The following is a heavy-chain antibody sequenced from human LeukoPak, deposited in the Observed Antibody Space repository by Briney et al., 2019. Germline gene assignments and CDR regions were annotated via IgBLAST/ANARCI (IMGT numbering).Heavy chain of an antibody. V-gene: IGHV4-31*03. D-gene: IGHD1-26*01. Sequence: SQTLSLTCTVSGGSISSGDYYWSWIRQHPGKGLEWIGYLYYSGSTYYNPSLKSRVTISVDTSKNQFSLKLSSVTAADTAVYYCARMGGSGVTVDYWGQGTLVTVSS. CDR1: GGSISSGDYY. J-gene: IGHJ4*02. CDR2: LYYSGST. CDR3: ARMGGSGVTVDY.